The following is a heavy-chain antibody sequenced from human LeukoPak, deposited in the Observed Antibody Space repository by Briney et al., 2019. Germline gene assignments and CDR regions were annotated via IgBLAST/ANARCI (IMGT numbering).Heavy chain of an antibody. CDR1: GFTFSNYA. V-gene: IGHV3-23*01. Sequence: GGSLRLSCAASGFTFSNYAMSWVRQAPGKGLEWVSAISGSGGSTYHADSVKGRFSISRDNSKNTLYLQMNSLRAEDTAVYYCAKVAYFDPAAAGQGFYYYYYMDVWGKGTTVTVSS. CDR3: AKVAYFDPAAAGQGFYYYYYMDV. J-gene: IGHJ6*03. D-gene: IGHD6-13*01. CDR2: ISGSGGST.